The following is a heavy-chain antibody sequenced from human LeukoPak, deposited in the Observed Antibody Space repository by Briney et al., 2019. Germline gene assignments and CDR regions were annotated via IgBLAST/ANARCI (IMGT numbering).Heavy chain of an antibody. CDR1: GGTFSSYA. CDR3: AGEQELGAPAPWFDP. J-gene: IGHJ5*02. CDR2: IIPIFGTA. V-gene: IGHV1-69*05. D-gene: IGHD3-16*01. Sequence: SVKVSCKASGGTFSSYAISWVRQAPGQGLEWMGGIIPIFGTANYAQKFQGRVTITTDESTSTAYMELSSLRSEDTAVYYCAGEQELGAPAPWFDPWGQGTLVTVSS.